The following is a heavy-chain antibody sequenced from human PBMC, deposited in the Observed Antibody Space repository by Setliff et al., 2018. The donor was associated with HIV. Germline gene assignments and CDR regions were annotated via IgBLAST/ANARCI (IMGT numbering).Heavy chain of an antibody. CDR1: GYSISSGYY. J-gene: IGHJ4*02. V-gene: IGHV4-38-2*01. Sequence: SETLSLTCAVSGYSISSGYYWAWIRQSPGKGLDWIGSIHHSGTTYYNPSLKSRVTISVDTTTNQVSLQVNSVTAVDTAVYYCARQGAVTGHSFDFWGQGALVTVSS. CDR2: IHHSGTT. CDR3: ARQGAVTGHSFDF. D-gene: IGHD6-19*01.